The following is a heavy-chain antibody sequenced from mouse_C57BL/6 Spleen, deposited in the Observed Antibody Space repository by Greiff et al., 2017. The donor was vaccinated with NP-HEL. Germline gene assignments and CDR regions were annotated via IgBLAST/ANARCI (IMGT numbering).Heavy chain of an antibody. CDR3: ARGGWFAY. V-gene: IGHV1-59*01. Sequence: VQLQQSGAELVRPGTSVKLSCKASGYTFTSYWMHWVKQRPGQGLEWIGVIDPSDSYTNYNQKFKGKATLTVDTSSSTAYMQLSSLTSEDSAVYYCARGGWFAYWGQGTLVTVSA. CDR2: IDPSDSYT. CDR1: GYTFTSYW. J-gene: IGHJ3*01.